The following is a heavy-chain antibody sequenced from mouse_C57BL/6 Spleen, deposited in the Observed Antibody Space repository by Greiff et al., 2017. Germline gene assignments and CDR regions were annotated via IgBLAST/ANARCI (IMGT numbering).Heavy chain of an antibody. CDR1: GYTFTDYE. CDR3: TRWIFYYGSSFYFDY. CDR2: IDPETGGT. J-gene: IGHJ2*01. D-gene: IGHD1-1*01. V-gene: IGHV1-15*01. Sequence: QVQLTQSGAELVRPGASVTLSCKASGYTFTDYEMHWVKQTPVHGLEWIGAIDPETGGTAYNQKFKGKAILTADKSSSTAYMELRSLTSEDSAVYYCTRWIFYYGSSFYFDYWGQGTTLTVSS.